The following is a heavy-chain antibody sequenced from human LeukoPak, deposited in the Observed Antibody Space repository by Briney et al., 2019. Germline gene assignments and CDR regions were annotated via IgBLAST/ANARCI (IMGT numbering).Heavy chain of an antibody. CDR1: GYTFTTFW. J-gene: IGHJ4*02. Sequence: GESLKISCKGSGYTFTTFWIAWVRQMPGKGLEWMGIIYPGDSDTRYNPSIQGQVTISVDKSVNTAYLQWSSLEASDTAFYYCARRAYSYDDQDYSFDYSGQGTLVTVSS. D-gene: IGHD5-18*01. CDR3: ARRAYSYDDQDYSFDY. CDR2: IYPGDSDT. V-gene: IGHV5-51*01.